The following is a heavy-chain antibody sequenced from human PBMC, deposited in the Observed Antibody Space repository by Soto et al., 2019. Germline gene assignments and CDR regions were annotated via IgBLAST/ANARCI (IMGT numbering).Heavy chain of an antibody. V-gene: IGHV4-34*01. CDR2: INHSGST. CDR3: ARGDPPAVPFYYYFGMDV. Sequence: SETLSLTCAVYGGSLSGYYWSWIRQPPGKGLEWIGEINHSGSTNYNPSLKSRVTISVDTSKNQFSLKLSSVTAADTAVYYCARGDPPAVPFYYYFGMDVWGQGTTVT. J-gene: IGHJ6*02. CDR1: GGSLSGYY. D-gene: IGHD2-2*01.